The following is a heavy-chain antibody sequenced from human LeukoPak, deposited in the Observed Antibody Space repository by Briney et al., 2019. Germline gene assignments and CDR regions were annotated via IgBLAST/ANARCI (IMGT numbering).Heavy chain of an antibody. CDR3: AKGVVGSSGLDY. CDR1: GFTFSSYG. D-gene: IGHD6-19*01. V-gene: IGHV3-30*18. J-gene: IGHJ4*02. Sequence: GGSLRLSCAASGFTFSSYGMHWVRQAPGKGLEWVAVISYDGSNKYYADSVKGRFTISRDNSKDTLYLQMNSLRAEDTAVYYCAKGVVGSSGLDYWGQGTLVTVSS. CDR2: ISYDGSNK.